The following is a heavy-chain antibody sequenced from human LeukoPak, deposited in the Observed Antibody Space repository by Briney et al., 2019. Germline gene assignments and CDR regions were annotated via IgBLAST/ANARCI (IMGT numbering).Heavy chain of an antibody. J-gene: IGHJ5*02. Sequence: PSETLSLTCTVSGGSISSYYWSWIRQPPGQGLEWIAYIHSSGYTNYNPSLKSRVTISVDTSKNQFSLKVTSVTAADTAVHYCAKRQGPNSGSYDYFDPWGQGTLVTVSS. D-gene: IGHD1-26*01. CDR2: IHSSGYT. CDR3: AKRQGPNSGSYDYFDP. CDR1: GGSISSYY. V-gene: IGHV4-4*09.